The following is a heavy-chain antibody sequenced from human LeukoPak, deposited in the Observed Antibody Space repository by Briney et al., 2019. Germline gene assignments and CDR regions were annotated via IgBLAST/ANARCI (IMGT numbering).Heavy chain of an antibody. J-gene: IGHJ4*02. Sequence: ASVKVSCKASGYTFTGYYMHWVRQAPGQGLEWMGRINLNSGGTNYAQKFQGRVTMTRDTSISTAYMELSRLRSDDTAVYYCARADYYDSSGKLDWGQGTLVTVSS. V-gene: IGHV1-2*06. CDR1: GYTFTGYY. CDR3: ARADYYDSSGKLD. D-gene: IGHD3-22*01. CDR2: INLNSGGT.